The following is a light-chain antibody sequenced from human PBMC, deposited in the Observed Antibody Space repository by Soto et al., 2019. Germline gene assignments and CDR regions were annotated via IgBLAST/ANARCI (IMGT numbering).Light chain of an antibody. Sequence: QSALTQPPSASGSPGQSVTISCTGTSSDVGGYNYVSWYQQHPGKAPKLMIYDVSKRPSGVPDRFSGSKSGNTASLTVSGLQAEDESDYYCSSYAGSNNLRIGGGTKLTVL. CDR1: SSDVGGYNY. V-gene: IGLV2-8*01. CDR3: SSYAGSNNLR. CDR2: DVS. J-gene: IGLJ2*01.